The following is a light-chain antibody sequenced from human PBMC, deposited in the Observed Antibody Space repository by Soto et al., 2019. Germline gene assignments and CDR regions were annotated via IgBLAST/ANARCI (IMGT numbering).Light chain of an antibody. Sequence: QSVLTQPASVSGSPGQSITISCTGTSSDVGGYNYVSWYQQHPGKAPKLMIYEVSNRPSGVSNRFSGSKSGNTASLTISGLLAEDEADYYCSSYTSSSTVVFCGGTKLTVL. CDR3: SSYTSSSTVV. V-gene: IGLV2-14*01. CDR2: EVS. CDR1: SSDVGGYNY. J-gene: IGLJ2*01.